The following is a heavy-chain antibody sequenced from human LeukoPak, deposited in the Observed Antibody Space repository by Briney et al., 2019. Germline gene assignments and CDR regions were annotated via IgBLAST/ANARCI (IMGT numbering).Heavy chain of an antibody. J-gene: IGHJ4*02. CDR2: INPNSGGT. CDR1: GYTFTGYY. V-gene: IGHV1-2*04. Sequence: ASVKVSCRASGYTFTGYYMHWVRQAPGQGLEWMGWINPNSGGTNYAQKFQGWVTMTRDTSISTAYMELSRLRSDDTAVYYCARVAYHGSSSRPDYWGQGTLVTVSS. CDR3: ARVAYHGSSSRPDY. D-gene: IGHD6-6*01.